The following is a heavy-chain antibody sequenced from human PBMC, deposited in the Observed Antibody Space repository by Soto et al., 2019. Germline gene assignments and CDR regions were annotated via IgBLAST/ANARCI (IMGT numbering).Heavy chain of an antibody. CDR3: ARGGVYKWNYLGYFDY. CDR2: IFYSGST. V-gene: IGHV4-31*03. CDR1: GGSISSGGHY. J-gene: IGHJ4*02. D-gene: IGHD1-7*01. Sequence: TLSLTCTVSGGSISSGGHYWSWIRQHPGKGLEWVGYIFYSGSTYYNPSLRSRVTISVDTSYNQFSLRLRSVTAADTAVYYCARGGVYKWNYLGYFDYWGQGTLVTVSS.